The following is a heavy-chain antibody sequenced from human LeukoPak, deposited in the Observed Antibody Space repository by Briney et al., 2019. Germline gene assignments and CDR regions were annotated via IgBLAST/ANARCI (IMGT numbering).Heavy chain of an antibody. D-gene: IGHD6-13*01. J-gene: IGHJ5*02. CDR2: IYYSGST. V-gene: IGHV4-59*01. CDR1: GGSISSYY. CDR3: ARGHSSSWYSWFDP. Sequence: SETLSLTCTVSGGSISSYYWSWIRQPPGKGLEWIGYIYYSGSTNYNPSLKSRVTISVDTSKNQFSLKLSSVTAADTAVYYCARGHSSSWYSWFDPWGQGTLVTVSS.